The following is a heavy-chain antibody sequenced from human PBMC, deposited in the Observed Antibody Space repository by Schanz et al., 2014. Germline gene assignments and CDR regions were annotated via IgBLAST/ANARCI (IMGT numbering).Heavy chain of an antibody. CDR1: GFTFSSYA. CDR2: ISGSGAST. J-gene: IGHJ4*02. D-gene: IGHD1-20*01. V-gene: IGHV3-23*01. CDR3: ANNWNLDY. Sequence: EVQLLESGGGLVQPGGSLRLSCAASGFTFSSYAMSWVRQAPGKGLEWVSAISGSGASTYYADSVKGRFTISRDNSNKTVDLQMNSLRAEDTALYYCANNWNLDYWGQGTLVTVSS.